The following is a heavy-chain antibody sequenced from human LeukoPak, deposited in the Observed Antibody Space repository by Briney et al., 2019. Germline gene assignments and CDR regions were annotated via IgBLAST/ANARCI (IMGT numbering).Heavy chain of an antibody. V-gene: IGHV4-39*07. CDR2: IYYSGSA. Sequence: SETLSLTCTVSGGSISSSSYYWGWIRQPPGKGLEWIGSIYYSGSAYYNPSLKSRVTISVDTSKNQFSLKLSSVTAADTAVYYCARDQVKQLVSGQDAFDIWGQGTMVTVSS. CDR1: GGSISSSSYY. J-gene: IGHJ3*02. D-gene: IGHD6-6*01. CDR3: ARDQVKQLVSGQDAFDI.